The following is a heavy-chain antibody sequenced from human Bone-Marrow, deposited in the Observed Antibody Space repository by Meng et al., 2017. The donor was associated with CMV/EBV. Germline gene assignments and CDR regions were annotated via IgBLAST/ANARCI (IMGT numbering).Heavy chain of an antibody. CDR3: ASESIAALLYDY. V-gene: IGHV1-69*05. J-gene: IGHJ4*02. D-gene: IGHD6-6*01. Sequence: SVKVSCKASGYTFTSYDINWVRQAPGQGLEWMGGIIPIFGTANYAQKFQGRVTITTDESTSTAYMELSSLRSEDTAVYYCASESIAALLYDYWGQGTRVTVSS. CDR1: GYTFTSYD. CDR2: IIPIFGTA.